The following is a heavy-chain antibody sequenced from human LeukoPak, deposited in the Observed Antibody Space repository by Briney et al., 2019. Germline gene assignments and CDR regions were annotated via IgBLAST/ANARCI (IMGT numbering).Heavy chain of an antibody. J-gene: IGHJ6*02. V-gene: IGHV1-69*13. CDR2: IIPIFGTA. CDR3: ARDRYSNYQPYYYYGMDV. D-gene: IGHD4-11*01. Sequence: GASVKVSCKASGGTFSSYAISWVRQAPGQGLEWMGGIIPIFGTANYAQKFQGRVTITADESTGTAYMELSSLRSEDTAVYYCARDRYSNYQPYYYYGMDVWGQGTTVTVSS. CDR1: GGTFSSYA.